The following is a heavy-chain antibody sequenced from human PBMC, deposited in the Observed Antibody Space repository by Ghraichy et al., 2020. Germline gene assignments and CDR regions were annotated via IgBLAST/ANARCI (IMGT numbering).Heavy chain of an antibody. CDR3: ARDFGGTQYYFYGTDY. CDR1: GFTFSAFG. V-gene: IGHV3-33*01. D-gene: IGHD3/OR15-3a*01. Sequence: LSLTCAASGFTFSAFGMHWVRQAPGKGLEWVAVIWSDASNEYYADSVKGRFTISRDNSKNTLFLQMNSLRVEDTAVYYCARDFGGTQYYFYGTDYWGQGTLVTVSS. J-gene: IGHJ4*02. CDR2: IWSDASNE.